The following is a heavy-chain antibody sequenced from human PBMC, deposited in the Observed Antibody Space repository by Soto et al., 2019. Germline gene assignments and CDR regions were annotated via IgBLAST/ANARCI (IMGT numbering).Heavy chain of an antibody. Sequence: EVQLLESGGGLVQPGGPLRLPCVASSGFTFTYYSMSWFRQAPGKGREWVAHIRSRGDIPNYADSVKGRFTIHRDNFKSTRYPQMNSLRADATAVYYCADPVPDATHYDYYDMDVWGQGTTVTVSS. CDR1: GFTFTYYS. CDR3: ADPVPDATHYDYYDMDV. J-gene: IGHJ6*02. D-gene: IGHD2-2*01. V-gene: IGHV3-23*01. CDR2: IRSRGDIP.